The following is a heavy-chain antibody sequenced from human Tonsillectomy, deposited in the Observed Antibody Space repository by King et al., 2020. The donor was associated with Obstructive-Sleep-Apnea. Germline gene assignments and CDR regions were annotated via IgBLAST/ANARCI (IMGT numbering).Heavy chain of an antibody. D-gene: IGHD3-10*01. J-gene: IGHJ4*02. Sequence: VQLVESGGGLVQPGGSLRLSCAASGFTFSSYAMNWVRQAPGKGLEWVSVISGSAINTFYADSVYGRFTFSRDNSKNTLYLQMNSLRAEDTAVYYCAKETVARFGELLYPLFDYWGQGSVVTVSS. V-gene: IGHV3-23*04. CDR1: GFTFSSYA. CDR2: ISGSAINT. CDR3: AKETVARFGELLYPLFDY.